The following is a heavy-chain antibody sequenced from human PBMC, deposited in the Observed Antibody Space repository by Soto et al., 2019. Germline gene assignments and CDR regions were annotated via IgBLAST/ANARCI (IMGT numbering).Heavy chain of an antibody. Sequence: GGSLRLSCAASGFTFSSYGMHWVRQAPGKGLEWVAVISYDGSNKYYADSVKGRFTISRDNSKNTLYLQMNSLRAEDTAVYYCAKEFSIVDYSLDSGVLYYYYYGMDVWGQGTTVTVSS. J-gene: IGHJ6*02. CDR1: GFTFSSYG. V-gene: IGHV3-30*18. D-gene: IGHD4-4*01. CDR3: AKEFSIVDYSLDSGVLYYYYYGMDV. CDR2: ISYDGSNK.